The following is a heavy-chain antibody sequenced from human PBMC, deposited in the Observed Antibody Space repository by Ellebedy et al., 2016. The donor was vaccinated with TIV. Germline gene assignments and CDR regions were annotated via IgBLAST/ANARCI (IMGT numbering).Heavy chain of an antibody. CDR1: GFTFDDYA. CDR3: ATLGGLLRDY. D-gene: IGHD1-26*01. CDR2: ISWDGGST. J-gene: IGHJ4*02. Sequence: GGSLRLXCAASGFTFDDYAMHWVRQAPGKGLEWVSLISWDGGSTYYADSVKGRFTISRDNSKNSLYLQMNSLRAEDTALYYCATLGGLLRDYWGQGTLVTVSS. V-gene: IGHV3-43D*03.